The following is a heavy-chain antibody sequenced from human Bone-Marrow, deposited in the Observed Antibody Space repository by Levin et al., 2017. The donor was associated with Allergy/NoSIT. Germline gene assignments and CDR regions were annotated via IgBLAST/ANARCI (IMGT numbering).Heavy chain of an antibody. CDR2: FDPESSEM. D-gene: IGHD2-21*02. Sequence: ASVKVSCKVFGYTLTELSMHWVRQAPGEGLEWMGGFDPESSEMIYAQNFQGRVTMTEDTSTNTAYMELSSLRSDDTAVFYCATLAYCGGDCYSGDYWGQGTLVTVSS. CDR3: ATLAYCGGDCYSGDY. CDR1: GYTLTELS. J-gene: IGHJ4*02. V-gene: IGHV1-24*01.